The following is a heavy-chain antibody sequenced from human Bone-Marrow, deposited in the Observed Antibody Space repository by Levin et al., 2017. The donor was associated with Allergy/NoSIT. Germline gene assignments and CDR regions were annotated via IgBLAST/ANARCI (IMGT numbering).Heavy chain of an antibody. D-gene: IGHD1-14*01. Sequence: GGSLRLSCTASGFNFSTYDMNWVRQAPGKGLEWVSYISGTRSTIYYADSVKGRFTISRDNAKNSLYLQMNSLRVEDTAVYYCARWYVYWGQGTLVTVSS. CDR3: ARWYVY. V-gene: IGHV3-48*03. CDR1: GFNFSTYD. CDR2: ISGTRSTI. J-gene: IGHJ4*02.